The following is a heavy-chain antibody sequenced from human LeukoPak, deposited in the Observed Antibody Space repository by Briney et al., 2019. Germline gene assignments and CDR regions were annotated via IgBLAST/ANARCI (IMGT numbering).Heavy chain of an antibody. J-gene: IGHJ4*02. Sequence: KPGESLNISCKGSGYSFTSYWIGWVRQMPGKGLEWMGIIYPSDSDTRYSPSFQGQVTISADKSISTAYLHWSGLKASDTAMYYCARHGSSDYSDSSGFYSNYFFDYWGQGTLVTVSS. D-gene: IGHD3-22*01. V-gene: IGHV5-51*01. CDR1: GYSFTSYW. CDR2: IYPSDSDT. CDR3: ARHGSSDYSDSSGFYSNYFFDY.